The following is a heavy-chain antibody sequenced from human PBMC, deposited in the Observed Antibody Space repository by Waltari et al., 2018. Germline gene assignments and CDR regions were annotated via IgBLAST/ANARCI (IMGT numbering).Heavy chain of an antibody. CDR2: ISGSDGRT. J-gene: IGHJ2*01. Sequence: EVQLVESGGGLVQPGGSLRLSCAASGFTFRSYAMSWVRQAPGRGLVWVPSISGSDGRTTSADSAKGRFTISRDNVKNTLFLQMNSLRADDAAVYYCAKDLGGFSGSHWYFDLWGRGTLVTVSS. V-gene: IGHV3-23*04. D-gene: IGHD5-12*01. CDR1: GFTFRSYA. CDR3: AKDLGGFSGSHWYFDL.